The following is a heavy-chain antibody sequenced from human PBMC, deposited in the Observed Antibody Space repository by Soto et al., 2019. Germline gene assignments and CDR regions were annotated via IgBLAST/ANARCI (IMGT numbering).Heavy chain of an antibody. D-gene: IGHD5-12*01. J-gene: IGHJ5*02. Sequence: SETLSLTCTVSGGSISSGGYYWGWIRQHPGKGLEWIGYIYYSGSTYYNPSLKSRVTISVDTSKNQFSLKLSSVTAADTAVYYCARDWSDRLGSQRWFDPWGQGTLVTVSS. CDR3: ARDWSDRLGSQRWFDP. CDR2: IYYSGST. V-gene: IGHV4-31*03. CDR1: GGSISSGGYY.